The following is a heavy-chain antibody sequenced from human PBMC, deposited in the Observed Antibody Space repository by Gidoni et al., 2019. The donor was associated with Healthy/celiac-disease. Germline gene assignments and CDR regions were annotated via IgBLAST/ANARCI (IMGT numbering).Heavy chain of an antibody. CDR1: GGSLSSYY. CDR2: IYYSGST. V-gene: IGHV4-59*01. CDR3: ARMEATMGQNSGFDY. D-gene: IGHD3-10*01. Sequence: QVQLQESGPGLVKPSETLSLTCTVSGGSLSSYYWSWIRQPPGKGLEWIGYIYYSGSTNYNPSLKRRVTISVDTSKNQFSLKLSSVTAADTAVYYCARMEATMGQNSGFDYWGQGTLVTVSS. J-gene: IGHJ4*02.